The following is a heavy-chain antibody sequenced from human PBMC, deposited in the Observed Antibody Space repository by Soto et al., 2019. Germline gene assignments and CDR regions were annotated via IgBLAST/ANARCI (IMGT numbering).Heavy chain of an antibody. D-gene: IGHD2-21*02. V-gene: IGHV3-23*01. J-gene: IGHJ4*02. CDR2: FSGRGDDT. CDR3: AGHGGYSY. CDR1: GFTLRTNG. Sequence: XGSLRLSCAATGFTLRTNGMSWVRQAPGKGLEWVSSFSGRGDDTLYADSLKGRFIISRDNSQNTVYLQMNSLRAEDTALYYCAGHGGYSYFGQGTLVTVSS.